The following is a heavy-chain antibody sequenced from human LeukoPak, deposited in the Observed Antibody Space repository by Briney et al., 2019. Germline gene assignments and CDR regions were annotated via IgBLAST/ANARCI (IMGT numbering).Heavy chain of an antibody. D-gene: IGHD2-2*01. V-gene: IGHV1-18*01. J-gene: IGHJ4*02. CDR3: ARDSHNIVVVPAATGY. CDR2: ISGYNGNT. CDR1: GYILTTYG. Sequence: ASVKVSCKASGYILTTYGISWVRQAPGQGLEWMGWISGYNGNTNYAQKYQGRVTMTMDTSTSTAYMELRSLKSDDTAVYCARDSHNIVVVPAATGYWGQGTLVTVSS.